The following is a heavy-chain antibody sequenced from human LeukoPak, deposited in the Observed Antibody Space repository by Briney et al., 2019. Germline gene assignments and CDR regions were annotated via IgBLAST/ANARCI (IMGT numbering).Heavy chain of an antibody. D-gene: IGHD7-27*01. Sequence: ASVKVSCKASGYTFTGYYMHWVRQAPGQGLEWMGWINPNSGGTNYAQKFQGRVTMTRDTSTSTVYMELSSLRSEDTAVYYCARETGDQAYYFDYWGQGTLVTVSS. CDR3: ARETGDQAYYFDY. CDR2: INPNSGGT. J-gene: IGHJ4*02. V-gene: IGHV1-2*02. CDR1: GYTFTGYY.